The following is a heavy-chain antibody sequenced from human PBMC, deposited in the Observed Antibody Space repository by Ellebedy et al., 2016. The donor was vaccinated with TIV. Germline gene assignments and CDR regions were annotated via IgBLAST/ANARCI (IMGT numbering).Heavy chain of an antibody. Sequence: PGGSLRLSCAASGFTFSSYWMHWVRQAPGKGLVWVARVNSDGSTTGSADSVKGRFTISRDNAKNTLYLQMNSLRAEDTAVYYCARGPVDTPMGTFDYWGQGALVTVSS. CDR3: ARGPVDTPMGTFDY. CDR1: GFTFSSYW. J-gene: IGHJ4*02. CDR2: VNSDGSTT. D-gene: IGHD5-18*01. V-gene: IGHV3-74*01.